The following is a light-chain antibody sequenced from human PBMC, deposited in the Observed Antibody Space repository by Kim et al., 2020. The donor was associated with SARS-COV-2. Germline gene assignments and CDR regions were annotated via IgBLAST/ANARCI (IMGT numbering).Light chain of an antibody. Sequence: ASVGDRVTITCRASQSISSYLLWYQQKPGKAPKLLIYAASSLQSGVPSRFSGSGSGTDFTLTISSLQPEDFATYYCQQSYSTPLTFGGGTKVDIK. V-gene: IGKV1-39*01. J-gene: IGKJ4*01. CDR2: AAS. CDR1: QSISSY. CDR3: QQSYSTPLT.